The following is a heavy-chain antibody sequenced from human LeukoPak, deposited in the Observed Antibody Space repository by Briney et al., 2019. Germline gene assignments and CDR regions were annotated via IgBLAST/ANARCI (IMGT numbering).Heavy chain of an antibody. V-gene: IGHV4-4*07. CDR1: GGSISSYY. D-gene: IGHD3-22*01. CDR2: IYTSGST. Sequence: SETLSLTCTVAGGSISSYYWSWIRQPAGKGLEWIGRIYTSGSTNYNPSLKSRVTMSVDTSKNQFSLKLSSVTAADTAVYYCARVSPYYDSSGYSLHAFDIWGQGTMVTVSS. J-gene: IGHJ3*02. CDR3: ARVSPYYDSSGYSLHAFDI.